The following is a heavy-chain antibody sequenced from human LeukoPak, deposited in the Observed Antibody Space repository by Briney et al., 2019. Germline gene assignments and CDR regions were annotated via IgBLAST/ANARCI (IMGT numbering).Heavy chain of an antibody. CDR3: ASGYYGSVTH. J-gene: IGHJ1*01. Sequence: KPSETLSLTCNVSGGSFSSDYCSWIRQPPGKGLEWIGYIHYRGSTNYNPSLKSRVTISLDRSKNQFSLKLSSVTAADTAVYYCASGYYGSVTHWGQGTLVTVSS. CDR1: GGSFSSDY. CDR2: IHYRGST. D-gene: IGHD3-10*01. V-gene: IGHV4-59*08.